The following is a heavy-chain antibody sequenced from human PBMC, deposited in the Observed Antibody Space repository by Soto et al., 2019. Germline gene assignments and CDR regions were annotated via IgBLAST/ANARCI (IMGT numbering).Heavy chain of an antibody. V-gene: IGHV3-72*01. CDR3: TRPPISSAPGDDH. CDR1: GFTFNDHY. Sequence: EVQLVESGGDLVQPGGSLRLSCAASGFTFNDHYMDWVRQAPGKGLEWVGRSRNKAQSYTTAYAASVKGRFTISRDDSKNSRYLQMSSLKSEDTAVYYCTRPPISSAPGDDHWGQGTLVTVSS. CDR2: SRNKAQSYTT. D-gene: IGHD2-2*02. J-gene: IGHJ4*02.